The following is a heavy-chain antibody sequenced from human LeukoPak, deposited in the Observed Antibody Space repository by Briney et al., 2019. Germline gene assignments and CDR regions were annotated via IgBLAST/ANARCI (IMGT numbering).Heavy chain of an antibody. CDR1: GGTFSSYV. V-gene: IGHV1-69*01. D-gene: IGHD2-8*01. Sequence: SVKVSCKASGGTFSSYVNSWVRQAPGQGLEWMGGIIPIFGTANYAQKFQGRVTITADESTSTAYMELSSLRSEDTAVYYCARGRGDCSSGVCYTAYFYYGMDVWGQGTTVTVSS. CDR2: IIPIFGTA. J-gene: IGHJ6*02. CDR3: ARGRGDCSSGVCYTAYFYYGMDV.